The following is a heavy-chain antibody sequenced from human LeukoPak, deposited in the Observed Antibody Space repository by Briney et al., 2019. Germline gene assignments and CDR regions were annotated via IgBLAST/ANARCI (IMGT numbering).Heavy chain of an antibody. J-gene: IGHJ4*02. CDR3: ARDRWHDYGDYVPVY. Sequence: GGSLRLSCAASGFTFSSYAMHWVRQAPGKGLEWVAVISYDGSNKYYADSVKGRFTISRDNSKNTLYLQMNSLRAEDTAVYYCARDRWHDYGDYVPVYWGQGTLVTVSS. CDR1: GFTFSSYA. CDR2: ISYDGSNK. D-gene: IGHD4-17*01. V-gene: IGHV3-30-3*01.